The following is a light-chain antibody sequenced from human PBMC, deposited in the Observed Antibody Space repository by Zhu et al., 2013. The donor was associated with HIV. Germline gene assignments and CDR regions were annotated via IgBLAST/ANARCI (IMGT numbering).Light chain of an antibody. V-gene: IGKV1-12*01. J-gene: IGKJ3*01. CDR1: HDISTW. CDR2: EVS. CDR3: QEANSFPXIT. Sequence: DIQMTQSPSSVSASVGDRVTITCRASHDISTWLAWYQQKPGQAPKLLISEVSNLQSGVPSRFSGSGSGTEFTLTISSLQPEDYATYYCQEANSFPXITFGPGTKVDIE.